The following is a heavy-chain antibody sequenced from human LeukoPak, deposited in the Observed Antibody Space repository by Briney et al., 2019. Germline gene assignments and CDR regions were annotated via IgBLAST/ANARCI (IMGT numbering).Heavy chain of an antibody. Sequence: GGSLRLSCAASGFTFSDYWMNWVRQAPEKGLEWVANIKQDGSVKSYVDSVKGRFTISRDNAKNSLYLQMNSLRAEDTAVYYCARDTESDYYDSSGYYFGAFDIWGQGTMVTVSS. D-gene: IGHD3-22*01. CDR1: GFTFSDYW. CDR2: IKQDGSVK. CDR3: ARDTESDYYDSSGYYFGAFDI. V-gene: IGHV3-7*01. J-gene: IGHJ3*02.